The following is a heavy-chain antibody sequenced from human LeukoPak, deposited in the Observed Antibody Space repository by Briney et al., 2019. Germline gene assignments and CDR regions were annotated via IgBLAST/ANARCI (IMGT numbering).Heavy chain of an antibody. CDR1: GFTFSSYS. CDR3: ARALGY. V-gene: IGHV3-21*01. CDR2: ISSSSSYI. J-gene: IGHJ4*02. Sequence: GGSLRLSCAASGFTFSSYSMNWVRQAPGKGLEWVSSISSSSSYIYYPDSVKGRFTISRDNAKNSLYLQMNSLRAEDTAVYYCARALGYWGQGTLVTVSS.